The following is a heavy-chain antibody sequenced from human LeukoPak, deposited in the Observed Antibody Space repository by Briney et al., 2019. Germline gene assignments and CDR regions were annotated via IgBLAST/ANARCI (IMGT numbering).Heavy chain of an antibody. CDR1: GFSFKNVW. V-gene: IGHV3-15*01. Sequence: GGSLRLSCAASGFSFKNVWMSWVRQAPGKGLEWVGRIKSKTHGGTTDYAAAVKGRFTISRDDSKSTLYLQMNSLKTEGTALYYCTTWNYDILTGYSIWGQGTLVTVSS. D-gene: IGHD3-9*01. CDR3: TTWNYDILTGYSI. J-gene: IGHJ4*02. CDR2: IKSKTHGGTT.